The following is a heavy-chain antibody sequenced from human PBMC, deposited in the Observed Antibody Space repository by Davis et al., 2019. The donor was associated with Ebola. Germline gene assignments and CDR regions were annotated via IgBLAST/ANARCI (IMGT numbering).Heavy chain of an antibody. Sequence: PSETLSLTCTVSGYSISSGYYWGWIRQPPGKGLEWIGSIYHSGSTYYNPSLKSRVTISVDTSKNQFSLKLSSVTAADTAVYYCARDDPAGDFWSGYYIRGVFDYWGQGTLVTVSS. CDR1: GYSISSGYY. D-gene: IGHD3-3*01. V-gene: IGHV4-38-2*02. CDR3: ARDDPAGDFWSGYYIRGVFDY. CDR2: IYHSGST. J-gene: IGHJ4*02.